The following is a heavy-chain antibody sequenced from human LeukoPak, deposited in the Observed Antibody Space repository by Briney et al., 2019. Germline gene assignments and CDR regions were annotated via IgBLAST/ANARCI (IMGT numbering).Heavy chain of an antibody. Sequence: ASVKVSCKASGYTFTSYGTSWVRQAPGQGLEWMGWISAYNGNTNYAQKLQGRVTMTTDTSTSTAYLELRSLRSDDTAVYYRARDEYYGSGSYYQFYYYYYGMDVWGQGATVTASS. V-gene: IGHV1-18*01. CDR1: GYTFTSYG. CDR2: ISAYNGNT. D-gene: IGHD3-10*01. CDR3: ARDEYYGSGSYYQFYYYYYGMDV. J-gene: IGHJ6*02.